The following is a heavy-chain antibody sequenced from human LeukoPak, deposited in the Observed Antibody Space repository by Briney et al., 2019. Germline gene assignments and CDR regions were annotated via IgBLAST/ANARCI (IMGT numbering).Heavy chain of an antibody. CDR1: GFTFSNYG. Sequence: GGSLRLSCAASGFTFSNYGMNWVRQAPGKGLEWLSYISSSSSPIYYADSVRGRFTISRDNAKNSLYLQMNSLRAEDTAVYYCARDGYNQWNFDYWGQGTLVTVSS. CDR2: ISSSSSPI. D-gene: IGHD5-24*01. J-gene: IGHJ4*02. V-gene: IGHV3-48*04. CDR3: ARDGYNQWNFDY.